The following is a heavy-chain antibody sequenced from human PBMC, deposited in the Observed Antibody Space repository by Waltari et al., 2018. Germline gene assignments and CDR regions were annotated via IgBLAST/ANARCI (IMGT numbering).Heavy chain of an antibody. CDR3: ARGYRYDSSERFYLDH. V-gene: IGHV1-69*12. J-gene: IGHJ4*02. D-gene: IGHD3-22*01. CDR1: GLPSLRHT. CDR2: FIPLAGSQ. Sequence: QVQLAPAGADVTSPGPHVPYHCKPSGLPSLRHTSSWVRLAPGQGLEWMGGFIPLAGSQIYTQKFQGRLTISADGSTRTTVMELRNLRYEDTAVYFCARGYRYDSSERFYLDHWGQGTPVIVSS.